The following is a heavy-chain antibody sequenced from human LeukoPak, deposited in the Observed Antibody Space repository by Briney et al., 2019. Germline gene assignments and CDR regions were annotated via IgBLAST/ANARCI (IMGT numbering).Heavy chain of an antibody. CDR2: INHSGST. D-gene: IGHD2-15*01. Sequence: PGGSLRLSCAASGFTFSSYSMNWIRQPPGKGLEWIGEINHSGSTNYNPSLKSRVTISVDTSKNQFSLKLSSVTAADTAVYYCARYCSGGSCYGLYWFDPWGQGTLVTVSS. V-gene: IGHV4-34*01. CDR3: ARYCSGGSCYGLYWFDP. J-gene: IGHJ5*02. CDR1: GFTFSSYS.